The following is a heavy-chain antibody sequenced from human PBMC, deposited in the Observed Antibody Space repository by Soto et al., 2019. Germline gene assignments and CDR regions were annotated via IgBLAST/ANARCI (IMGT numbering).Heavy chain of an antibody. J-gene: IGHJ4*02. Sequence: GGSLRLSCAASGFTFSSYGMHWVRQAPGKGLEWVAVIWYDGSNKYYADSVKGRFTISRDNSKNTLYLQMNSLRAEDTAVYYCAREMYGHGDFDYWGQGTLVTVSS. CDR1: GFTFSSYG. CDR2: IWYDGSNK. V-gene: IGHV3-33*01. CDR3: AREMYGHGDFDY. D-gene: IGHD2-8*01.